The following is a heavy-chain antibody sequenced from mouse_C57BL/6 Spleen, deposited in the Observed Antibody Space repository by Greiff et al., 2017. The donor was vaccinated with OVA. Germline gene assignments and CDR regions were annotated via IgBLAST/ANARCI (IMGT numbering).Heavy chain of an antibody. CDR1: GFNIKDYS. D-gene: IGHD1-1*01. Sequence: VQLQQSGAELVKPGASVTLSCTASGFNIKDYSIHWVKQRTEQGLEWIGRIDPEDGEKKYAPKFQGKATITADTASNTAYLQLSSLTCEDTAVDYCAPYGNSYHFDYWGQGTTLTVSS. V-gene: IGHV14-2*01. CDR2: IDPEDGEK. J-gene: IGHJ2*01. CDR3: APYGNSYHFDY.